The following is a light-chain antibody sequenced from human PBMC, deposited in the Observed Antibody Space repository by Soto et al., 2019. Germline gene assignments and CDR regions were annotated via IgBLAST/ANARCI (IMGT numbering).Light chain of an antibody. J-gene: IGKJ1*01. Sequence: DIVMTQSPASLAVSLGERATINCKSSLSVLYSSNNKNYLAWYQQKPGQPPKLLIYWASTRESGVPDRFSGSGSGTDFTLTISSLQAEDVAVYYCQQYYSTLRWTFGQGTKVDIK. CDR3: QQYYSTLRWT. V-gene: IGKV4-1*01. CDR1: LSVLYSSNNKNY. CDR2: WAS.